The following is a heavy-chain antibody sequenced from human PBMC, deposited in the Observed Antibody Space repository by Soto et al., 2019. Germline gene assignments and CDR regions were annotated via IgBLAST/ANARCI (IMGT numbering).Heavy chain of an antibody. Sequence: PWWSLRLSCSASVFTFSSYEMNWCRQAPGKGLEWVSYISSSGSTIYYADSVKGRFTISRDNAKNSLYLQMNSLRAEDTAVYYCARDGGGFAFDIWGQGTMVTVSS. V-gene: IGHV3-48*03. CDR1: VFTFSSYE. CDR2: ISSSGSTI. CDR3: ARDGGGFAFDI. D-gene: IGHD3-10*01. J-gene: IGHJ3*02.